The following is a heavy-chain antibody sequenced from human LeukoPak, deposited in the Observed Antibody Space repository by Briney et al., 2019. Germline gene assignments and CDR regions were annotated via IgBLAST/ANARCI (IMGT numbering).Heavy chain of an antibody. CDR2: IKHSGST. CDR3: ARGTNWNYFKSHLGDAFDI. J-gene: IGHJ3*02. V-gene: IGHV4-34*01. Sequence: SETLSLTCAVYGGSFSGYYWSWIRQPPGKGLEWIGEIKHSGSTNYNPSLKSRVTISVDTSKNQFSLKLSSVTAADTAVYYCARGTNWNYFKSHLGDAFDIWGQGTMVTVSS. D-gene: IGHD1-7*01. CDR1: GGSFSGYY.